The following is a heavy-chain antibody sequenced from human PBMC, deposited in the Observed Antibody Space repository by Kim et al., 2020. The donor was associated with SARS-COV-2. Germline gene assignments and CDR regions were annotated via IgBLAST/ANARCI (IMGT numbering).Heavy chain of an antibody. CDR3: ARLRGGSDLTLDAFDM. J-gene: IGHJ3*02. V-gene: IGHV1-3*01. CDR1: GFTLTSHG. CDR2: ISGDTAKS. D-gene: IGHD2-15*01. Sequence: ASVKVSCKPSGFTLTSHGFLWLRQAPGHRLEWMGWISGDTAKSKPAEKFQGRLTFTRDTTTVFIDLNSLTSEDTAVYYCARLRGGSDLTLDAFDMWGQGTMVTVSS.